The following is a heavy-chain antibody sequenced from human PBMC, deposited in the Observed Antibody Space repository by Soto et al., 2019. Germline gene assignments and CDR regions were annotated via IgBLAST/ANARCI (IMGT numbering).Heavy chain of an antibody. CDR3: ARGIAVAGTFFDY. Sequence: PSETLSLTCTVSCGSISSYYWSWIRQPPGKGLEWIGYIYYSGSTNYNPSLKSRVTISVDTSKNQFSLKLSSVTAADTAVYYCARGIAVAGTFFDYWGQGTLVTVSS. CDR1: CGSISSYY. J-gene: IGHJ4*02. CDR2: IYYSGST. V-gene: IGHV4-59*08. D-gene: IGHD6-19*01.